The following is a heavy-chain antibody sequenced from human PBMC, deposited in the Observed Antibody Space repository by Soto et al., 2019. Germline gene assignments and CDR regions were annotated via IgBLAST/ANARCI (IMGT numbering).Heavy chain of an antibody. V-gene: IGHV3-23*01. CDR1: GFTFRSYA. CDR3: AKSPRSAYFDY. Sequence: PGGSLRLSCAASGFTFRSYAMHWVRQAPGKGLEWVAVMCGSGGSTYYADSVKGRFTISRDNSKNTLYLQMNSLRAEDTAVYYCAKSPRSAYFDYWGQGTLVTVSS. CDR2: MCGSGGST. J-gene: IGHJ4*02.